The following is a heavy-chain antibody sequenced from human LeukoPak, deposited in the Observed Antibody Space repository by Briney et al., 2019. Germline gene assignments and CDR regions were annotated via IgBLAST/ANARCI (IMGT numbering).Heavy chain of an antibody. CDR3: AKQSYARSLGE. Sequence: GGSLRLSCATSGFPFSDFSMTWVRQAPGKGLECISTTNSGGTNTYYAESVKGRFTISRDNSKNALYLQMSSLRVEDTAIYYCAKQSYARSLGEGGPGTLVTVSS. V-gene: IGHV3-23*01. CDR2: TNSGGTNT. J-gene: IGHJ4*02. CDR1: GFPFSDFS. D-gene: IGHD2-8*01.